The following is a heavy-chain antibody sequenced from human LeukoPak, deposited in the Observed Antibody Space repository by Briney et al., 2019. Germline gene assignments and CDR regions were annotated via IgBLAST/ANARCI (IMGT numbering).Heavy chain of an antibody. J-gene: IGHJ3*02. CDR3: ARRYYDILTGYFKDAFDI. Sequence: GESLKISCKGSGYSFTSYWIGWVRQMPGKGLEWMGIIYPGDSDTRYSPSFQGQVTISADKSISTAYLQWSSLKASDTAMYYCARRYYDILTGYFKDAFDIWGQGTMVTVSS. CDR1: GYSFTSYW. CDR2: IYPGDSDT. V-gene: IGHV5-51*01. D-gene: IGHD3-9*01.